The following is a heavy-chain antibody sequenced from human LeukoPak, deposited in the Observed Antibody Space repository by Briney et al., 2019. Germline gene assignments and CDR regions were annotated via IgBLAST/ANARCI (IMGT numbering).Heavy chain of an antibody. CDR2: INPNSGGT. Sequence: ASVNVSCKASGYTFTGYYMHWVRQAPGQGLEWMGWINPNSGGTNYAQKFQGRVTMTRDTSISTAYMELSRLRSDDTAVYYCARGSDIVATIPFDYWGQGTLVTVSS. J-gene: IGHJ4*02. V-gene: IGHV1-2*02. D-gene: IGHD5-12*01. CDR3: ARGSDIVATIPFDY. CDR1: GYTFTGYY.